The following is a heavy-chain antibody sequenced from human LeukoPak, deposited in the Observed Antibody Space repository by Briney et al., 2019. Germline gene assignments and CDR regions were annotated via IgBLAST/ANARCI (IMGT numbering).Heavy chain of an antibody. CDR2: MYYSGTT. D-gene: IGHD2-2*02. CDR1: GGPISNNNYY. Sequence: PSETLSLTCSVSGGPISNNNYYWGWIRQPPGKGLQWIGNMYYSGTTYYNESLKSRVAISADTSKTEFSLKLSSVTAADTAVYYCATFPTGCCFSTSCYISLGQGTLVTVSS. V-gene: IGHV4-39*01. J-gene: IGHJ5*02. CDR3: ATFPTGCCFSTSCYIS.